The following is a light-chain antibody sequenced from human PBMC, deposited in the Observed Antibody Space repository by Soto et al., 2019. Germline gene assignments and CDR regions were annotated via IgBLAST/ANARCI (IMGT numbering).Light chain of an antibody. J-gene: IGKJ1*01. CDR3: QQRSSWPRT. CDR1: QSVGSY. CDR2: ETS. Sequence: EIVLTQSPATLSLSPGERATLSCRASQSVGSYLTWYQQKPGQAPRLLIYETSKRDTGIPARFSGSGSGTDFTLSISSLEPEDFAVYYCQQRSSWPRTFGQGTKVDIK. V-gene: IGKV3-11*01.